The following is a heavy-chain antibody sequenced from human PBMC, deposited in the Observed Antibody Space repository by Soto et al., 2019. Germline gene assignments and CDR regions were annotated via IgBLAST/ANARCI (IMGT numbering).Heavy chain of an antibody. CDR2: IWYDGSNK. V-gene: IGHV3-33*01. D-gene: IGHD3-3*01. CDR3: ARGFLTHYFHY. J-gene: IGHJ4*02. CDR1: GFTFNENG. Sequence: GGSLRLSCAASGFTFNENGMHWVRQVAGKGLEWVALIWYDGSNKYYADSVKGRFTISRDNAKKTLYLEMNSLRVEDTAVYYCARGFLTHYFHYWGQGTLVTVSS.